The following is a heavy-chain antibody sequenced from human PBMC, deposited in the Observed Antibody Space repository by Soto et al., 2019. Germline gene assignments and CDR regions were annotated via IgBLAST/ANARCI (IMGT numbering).Heavy chain of an antibody. CDR2: IYYSGST. CDR1: GGSISSYY. D-gene: IGHD1-20*01. CDR3: ARDKTYNWNDSGYYYYGMDV. Sequence: SETLSLTCTVSGGSISSYYWSWIRQPPGKGLEWIGYIYYSGSTNYNPSLKSRVTISVDTSKNQFSLKLSSVTAADTAVYYCARDKTYNWNDSGYYYYGMDVWGQGTTVTVSS. V-gene: IGHV4-59*01. J-gene: IGHJ6*02.